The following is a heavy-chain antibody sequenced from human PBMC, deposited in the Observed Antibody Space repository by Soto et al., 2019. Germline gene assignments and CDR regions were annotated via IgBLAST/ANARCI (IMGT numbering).Heavy chain of an antibody. D-gene: IGHD5-18*01. CDR2: ISHDGTVK. CDR3: AKERDTRSSSCFDS. V-gene: IGHV3-30*18. Sequence: SLRVSCAASRFTFSNYGMQWVRQAPGKGLEWVAVISHDGTVKYYADSVKGRFTISGDNFQNTLDLQMDSLRAEDTAVYYCAKERDTRSSSCFDSWGQGTLVTVSS. J-gene: IGHJ4*02. CDR1: RFTFSNYG.